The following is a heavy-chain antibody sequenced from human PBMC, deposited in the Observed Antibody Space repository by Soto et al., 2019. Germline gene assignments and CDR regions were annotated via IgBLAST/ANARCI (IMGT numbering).Heavy chain of an antibody. CDR1: GLTFSNYG. V-gene: IGHV3-30*03. Sequence: GGSLRLSCAVYGLTFSNYGMHWVRQAQGKGLEWVALISDDGTKKYFVDSVKGRFTISRDNSRNMVYLQMNSLRAEYTAVYYCARDKGSTYYYDSSGYYYYYYYGMDVWGQGTTVTVSS. D-gene: IGHD3-22*01. CDR3: ARDKGSTYYYDSSGYYYYYYYGMDV. J-gene: IGHJ6*02. CDR2: ISDDGTKK.